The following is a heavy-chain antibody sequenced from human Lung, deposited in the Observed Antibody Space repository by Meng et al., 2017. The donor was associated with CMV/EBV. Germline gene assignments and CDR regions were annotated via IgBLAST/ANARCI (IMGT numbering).Heavy chain of an antibody. J-gene: IGHJ3*01. V-gene: IGHV4-38-2*02. D-gene: IGHD1-26*01. Sequence: GSLRLSCNVSGSSITSAYYWAWIRQPPGKRLEWIGSIFHRGNAYYLPSLNSRLTISVDTSKNQFSLKLNSVTAADTAIYYCAREVGAPYCDLCAQETMFTV. CDR3: AREVGAPYCDL. CDR1: GSSITSAYY. CDR2: IFHRGNA.